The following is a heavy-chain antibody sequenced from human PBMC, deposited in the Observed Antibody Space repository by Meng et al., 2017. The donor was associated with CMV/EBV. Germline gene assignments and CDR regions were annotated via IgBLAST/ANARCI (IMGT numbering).Heavy chain of an antibody. CDR2: IIPIFGTA. V-gene: IGHV1-69*05. Sequence: SVKVSCKASGGTFSSYAISWVRQAPGQGLEWMGGIIPIFGTANYAQKFQGRVTITTDESTSTAYMELSSLRSEDTAVYYCARGDCSSTSCYGGYENGMDVWGQGTTVTVS. J-gene: IGHJ6*02. CDR1: GGTFSSYA. D-gene: IGHD2-2*01. CDR3: ARGDCSSTSCYGGYENGMDV.